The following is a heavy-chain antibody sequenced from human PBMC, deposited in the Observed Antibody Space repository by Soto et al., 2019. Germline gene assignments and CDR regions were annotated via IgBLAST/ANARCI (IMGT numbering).Heavy chain of an antibody. CDR3: ARASIAARHWFDP. D-gene: IGHD6-6*01. J-gene: IGHJ5*02. CDR2: IYYSGST. V-gene: IGHV4-39*01. CDR1: GGSISSSSYY. Sequence: SETLSLTCTVSGGSISSSSYYWGWVRQPPGKGLEWIGSIYYSGSTYYNPSLKSRVTISVDTSKNQFSLKLSSVTAADTAVYYCARASIAARHWFDPWGQGTLVTVSS.